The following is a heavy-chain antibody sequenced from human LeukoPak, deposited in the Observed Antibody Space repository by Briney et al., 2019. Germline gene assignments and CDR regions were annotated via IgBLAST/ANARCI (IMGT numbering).Heavy chain of an antibody. J-gene: IGHJ4*02. V-gene: IGHV4-34*01. Sequence: SETLSLTCAVYGGSFSGYYWSWVRQPPGKGLEWIGEINHSGSTNYNPSLKSRVTISVDTSKNQFSLKLSSVTAADTAVYYCARGIRSSSVGLDYWGQGTLVTVSS. CDR1: GGSFSGYY. CDR2: INHSGST. D-gene: IGHD6-6*01. CDR3: ARGIRSSSVGLDY.